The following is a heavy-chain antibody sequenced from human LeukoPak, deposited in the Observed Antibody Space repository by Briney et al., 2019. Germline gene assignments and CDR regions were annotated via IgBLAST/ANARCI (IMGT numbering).Heavy chain of an antibody. CDR2: INPSGGST. D-gene: IGHD2-2*01. J-gene: IGHJ3*02. V-gene: IGHV1-46*01. CDR3: ARDSIVVVPAASAFDI. CDR1: GYTFTSYY. Sequence: GASVKVSCKASGYTFTSYYMHWVRQAPGQGLEWMGIINPSGGSTSYAQKSQGRVTMTRDTSTSTVYMELSSLRSEDTAVYYCARDSIVVVPAASAFDIWGQGTMVTVSS.